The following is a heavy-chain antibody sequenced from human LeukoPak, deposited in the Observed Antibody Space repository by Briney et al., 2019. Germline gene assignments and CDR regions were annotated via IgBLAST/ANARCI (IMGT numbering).Heavy chain of an antibody. J-gene: IGHJ2*01. D-gene: IGHD4-23*01. CDR1: GFTFSSHW. CDR2: ISSSSSYI. CDR3: ARAPRVVSDWYFDL. Sequence: PGGSLRLSCAASGFTFSSHWMHWVRQAPGKGLVWVSSISSSSSYIHYADSLKGRFTISRDNAKNSLSLQMDNLRAEDTAVYYCARAPRVVSDWYFDLWGRGTLVTVSS. V-gene: IGHV3-21*06.